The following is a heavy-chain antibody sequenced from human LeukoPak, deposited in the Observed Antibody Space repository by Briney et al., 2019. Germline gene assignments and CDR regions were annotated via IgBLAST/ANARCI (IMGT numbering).Heavy chain of an antibody. CDR2: FDPEDGET. V-gene: IGHV1-24*01. CDR3: ATLRAGGNWFDP. J-gene: IGHJ5*02. Sequence: ASVKVSCKVSGYTLTELSMHWMRQAPGKGLEWMGGFDPEDGETIYAQKFQGRVTMTEDTSTDTAYMELSSLRSEDTAVYYCATLRAGGNWFDPWGQGTLVTVSS. D-gene: IGHD3-16*01. CDR1: GYTLTELS.